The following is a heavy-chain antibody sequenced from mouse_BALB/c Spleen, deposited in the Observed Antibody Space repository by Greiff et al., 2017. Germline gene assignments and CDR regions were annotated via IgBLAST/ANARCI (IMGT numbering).Heavy chain of an antibody. CDR2: ISSGGSYT. J-gene: IGHJ1*01. CDR1: GFTFSSFA. D-gene: IGHD1-2*01. V-gene: IGHV5-9-3*01. CDR3: AREAITTARGYFDV. Sequence: EVQLVESGGGLVKPGGSLKLSCAASGFTFSSFAMSWVRPTPEKRLEWVATISSGGSYTYYPDSVKGRFTISRDNAKNTLYLQMSSLRSEDTAMYYCAREAITTARGYFDVWGAGTTVTVSA.